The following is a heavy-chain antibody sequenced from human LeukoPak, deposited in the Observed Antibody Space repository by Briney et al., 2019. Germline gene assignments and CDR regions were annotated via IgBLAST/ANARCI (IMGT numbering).Heavy chain of an antibody. D-gene: IGHD1-14*01. CDR2: IIPIFGTA. CDR1: GGTFSSYA. CDR3: ARVTPNPTGDYFDY. J-gene: IGHJ4*02. V-gene: IGHV1-69*13. Sequence: SVKVSCKASGGTFSSYAISWVRQAPGQGLEWMGGIIPIFGTANYAQKFQGRVTITADESTSTAYMELSSLRSEDTAVYYCARVTPNPTGDYFDYWAREPWSPSPQ.